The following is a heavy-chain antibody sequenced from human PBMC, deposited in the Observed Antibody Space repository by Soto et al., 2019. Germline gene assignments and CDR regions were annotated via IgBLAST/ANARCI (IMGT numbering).Heavy chain of an antibody. CDR1: GFTLNNYW. CDR2: INQDGSGK. Sequence: GGSLRLSCAASGFTLNNYWMSWVRQAPGKGLEWVANINQDGSGKFYVDSVEGRFTISRDNAQNSLDLQMNSLRADDTAVYYCARDRPTGFFDYWGQGALVTVSS. J-gene: IGHJ4*02. CDR3: ARDRPTGFFDY. V-gene: IGHV3-7*01.